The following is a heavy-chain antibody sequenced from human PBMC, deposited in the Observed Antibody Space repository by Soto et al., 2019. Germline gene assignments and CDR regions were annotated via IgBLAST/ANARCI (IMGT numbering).Heavy chain of an antibody. CDR3: AKDSEYCTNGVCSRSDAFDI. Sequence: EVQLLESGGGLVQPGGSLRLSCAASGFTFSSYAMSWVRQAPGKGLEWVSAISGSGGSTYYADSVKGRFTISRDNSKNTLYLQMNSLRAEDTAVYYCAKDSEYCTNGVCSRSDAFDIWGQGTMVTVSS. V-gene: IGHV3-23*01. J-gene: IGHJ3*02. D-gene: IGHD2-8*01. CDR2: ISGSGGST. CDR1: GFTFSSYA.